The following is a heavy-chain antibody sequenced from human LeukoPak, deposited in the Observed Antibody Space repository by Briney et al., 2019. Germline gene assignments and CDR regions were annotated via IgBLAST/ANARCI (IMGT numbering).Heavy chain of an antibody. Sequence: GGSLRLSCAASGFTFSSYDIHWVRQAPGKGLEWVALISYDGSHKYYADSVQGRFTISRDNSKTTLYLQMNSLRVEDTAVYYCAKADDGNYPPHYWGQGTLVTVSS. J-gene: IGHJ4*02. V-gene: IGHV3-30*18. CDR1: GFTFSSYD. CDR3: AKADDGNYPPHY. CDR2: ISYDGSHK. D-gene: IGHD1-7*01.